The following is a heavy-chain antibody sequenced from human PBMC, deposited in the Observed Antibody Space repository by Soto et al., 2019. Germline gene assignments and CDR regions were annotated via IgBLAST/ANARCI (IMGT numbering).Heavy chain of an antibody. D-gene: IGHD2-15*01. Sequence: GGSLRLSCAASGFTFDSYAMSWVRQAPGKGLEWVSTISDSGSSTYYADSVKGRFTISRDNSKNTVYLQMNSLRAEDTAVYYCAKDHYTVLVVGDYFDYWGQGTLVTVSS. CDR1: GFTFDSYA. CDR3: AKDHYTVLVVGDYFDY. J-gene: IGHJ4*02. V-gene: IGHV3-23*01. CDR2: ISDSGSST.